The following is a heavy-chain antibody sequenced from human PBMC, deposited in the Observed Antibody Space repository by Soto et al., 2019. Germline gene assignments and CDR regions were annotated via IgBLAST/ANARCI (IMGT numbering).Heavy chain of an antibody. CDR2: SRDKANDYTT. J-gene: IGHJ4*02. CDR3: ARLRNYAFDY. Sequence: PWVSLRLSCAASGFPFSDHYMDLVRQAPGKGLEWVGRSRDKANDYTTEYAASVKGRFTISRDDSKNSLYLQMNSLKTEDTAVYYCARLRNYAFDYWGQGALVTVSS. V-gene: IGHV3-72*01. D-gene: IGHD1-7*01. CDR1: GFPFSDHY.